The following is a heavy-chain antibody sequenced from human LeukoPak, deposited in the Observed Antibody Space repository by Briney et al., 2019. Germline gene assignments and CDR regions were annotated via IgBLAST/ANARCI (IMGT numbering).Heavy chain of an antibody. CDR2: INHSGST. CDR3: ARVDNRRWLVPLGGAFDI. D-gene: IGHD6-19*01. V-gene: IGHV4-34*01. J-gene: IGHJ3*02. CDR1: GGSFSGYY. Sequence: PSETLSLTCAVYGGSFSGYYWSWIRQPPGKGLEWIGEINHSGSTNYNPSLKSRVTISVDTSKNQFSLKLSSVTTADPAVYYCARVDNRRWLVPLGGAFDIWGQGTMVTVSS.